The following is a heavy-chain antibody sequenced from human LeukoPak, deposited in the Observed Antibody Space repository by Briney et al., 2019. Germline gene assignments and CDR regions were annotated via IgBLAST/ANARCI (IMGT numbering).Heavy chain of an antibody. CDR1: GFIFSSYW. V-gene: IGHV3-74*01. D-gene: IGHD3-22*01. J-gene: IGHJ4*02. CDR3: ARASDSSGYYDY. Sequence: PGGSLRLSCEVSGFIFSSYWMSWVRQAPGKGLVWVSRVNSDGSSTSYADSVKGRFTISRDNAKNTLYLQMNSLRAEDTAVYYCARASDSSGYYDYWGQGTLVTVSS. CDR2: VNSDGSST.